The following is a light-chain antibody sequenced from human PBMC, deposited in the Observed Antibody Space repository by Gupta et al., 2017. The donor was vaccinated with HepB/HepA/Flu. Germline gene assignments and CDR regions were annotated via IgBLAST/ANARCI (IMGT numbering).Light chain of an antibody. CDR3: QAWDSSVV. Sequence: SYELTQPPSVSVSPGQTASITCSGDKLGDKYASWYQQKPGQSPVLFIYQDNKRPSGIPLRFSGSKYGNTATXTXSGTEAXDEYYYYCQAWDSSVVFGGGTKLTVL. J-gene: IGLJ2*01. CDR2: QDN. V-gene: IGLV3-1*01. CDR1: KLGDKY.